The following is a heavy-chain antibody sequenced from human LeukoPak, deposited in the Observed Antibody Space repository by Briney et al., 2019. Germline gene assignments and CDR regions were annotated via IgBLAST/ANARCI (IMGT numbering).Heavy chain of an antibody. CDR1: GGSISSYY. V-gene: IGHV4-59*01. CDR2: MFYTGGT. D-gene: IGHD4-23*01. CDR3: AKGASIHGGIVDY. Sequence: PSETLSLTCTVSGGSISSYYLNWIRQSPGKGLEWIGYMFYTGGTDYNPSLKSRVTMSVDTSKNQLSLKLSSVTAADTAVYYCAKGASIHGGIVDYWGQGTLVTVSS. J-gene: IGHJ4*02.